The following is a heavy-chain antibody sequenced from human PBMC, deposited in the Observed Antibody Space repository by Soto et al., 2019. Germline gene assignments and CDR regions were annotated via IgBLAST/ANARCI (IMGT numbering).Heavy chain of an antibody. D-gene: IGHD3-9*01. Sequence: EVQLLESGGGLVQPGGSLRLSCSASGFTFSTYSMSWVRQAPGKVLEWFSSIFGSGGGISYGDSVKGRFIISRDNSNNMLYLQKHSLRVADTAVYYCAKDRQPDGILLIDHWGQGTLVTVSS. CDR1: GFTFSTYS. J-gene: IGHJ4*02. V-gene: IGHV3-23*01. CDR2: IFGSGGGI. CDR3: AKDRQPDGILLIDH.